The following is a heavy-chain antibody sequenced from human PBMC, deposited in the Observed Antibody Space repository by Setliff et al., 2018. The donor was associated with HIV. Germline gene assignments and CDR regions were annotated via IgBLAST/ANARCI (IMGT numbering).Heavy chain of an antibody. Sequence: SVKVSCKASGGTFSSYAISWVRQAPGQGLEWMGGIIPIFGTANYAQKFQGRVTITADESTSTSSMELSSLGSEDTAVYYCARRSRIAVAGRGYFDYWGQGTLVTVSS. J-gene: IGHJ4*02. CDR3: ARRSRIAVAGRGYFDY. CDR1: GGTFSSYA. V-gene: IGHV1-69*13. CDR2: IIPIFGTA. D-gene: IGHD6-19*01.